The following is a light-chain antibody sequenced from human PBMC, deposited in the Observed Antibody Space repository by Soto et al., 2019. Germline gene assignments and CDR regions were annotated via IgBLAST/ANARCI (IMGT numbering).Light chain of an antibody. CDR3: QQLFDSPIT. Sequence: DIHLTQSPSFLSPSIGDSVSITCLASQVISTSLAWYQVKPGKAPKLLIYAASTLESGVPSRFSATVSGTEFSLTITSLQPEDFATYYCQQLFDSPITFGQGTRLEIK. CDR1: QVISTS. V-gene: IGKV1-9*01. J-gene: IGKJ5*01. CDR2: AAS.